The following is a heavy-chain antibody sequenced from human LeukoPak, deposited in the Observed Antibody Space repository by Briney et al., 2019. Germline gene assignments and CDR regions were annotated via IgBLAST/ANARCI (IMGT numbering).Heavy chain of an antibody. D-gene: IGHD6-13*01. CDR2: ISSSSSYI. CDR3: ARTYSSSWYYFDY. Sequence: GGALRLSCAASGFTFSSYSMNWVRQAPGKGLEGVSSISSSSSYIYYADSVKSRFTISRDNAKNSLYLQMNSLRAEDTAVYYCARTYSSSWYYFDYWGQGTLVTVSS. J-gene: IGHJ4*02. V-gene: IGHV3-21*01. CDR1: GFTFSSYS.